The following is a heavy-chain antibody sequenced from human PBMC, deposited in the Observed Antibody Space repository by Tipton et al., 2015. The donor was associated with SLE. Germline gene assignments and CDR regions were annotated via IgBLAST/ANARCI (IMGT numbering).Heavy chain of an antibody. CDR1: GGSFSGYY. CDR3: ARYLGDILTGYYNDYYYYYMDV. V-gene: IGHV4-34*01. D-gene: IGHD3-9*01. Sequence: TLSLTCAVYGGSFSGYYWSWIRQPPGKGLEWIGEINHSGSTNYNPSLKSRVTISVDTSKNQFSLKLSSVTAADTAVYYCARYLGDILTGYYNDYYYYYMDVWGKGTTVTVS. J-gene: IGHJ6*03. CDR2: INHSGST.